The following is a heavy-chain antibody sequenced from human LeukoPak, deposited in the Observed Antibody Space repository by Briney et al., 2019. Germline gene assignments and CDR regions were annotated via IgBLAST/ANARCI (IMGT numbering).Heavy chain of an antibody. D-gene: IGHD3-3*01. Sequence: GGSLRLSCAASGFTFSSYAMHWVRQAPGKGLEWVAVISYDGSNKYYADSVKGRFTISRDNSKNTLYLQMNSLRAEDTAVYYCARTYDFGRGPPGDAFDNWGPGTLVIVSS. CDR2: ISYDGSNK. V-gene: IGHV3-30-3*01. CDR1: GFTFSSYA. J-gene: IGHJ3*02. CDR3: ARTYDFGRGPPGDAFDN.